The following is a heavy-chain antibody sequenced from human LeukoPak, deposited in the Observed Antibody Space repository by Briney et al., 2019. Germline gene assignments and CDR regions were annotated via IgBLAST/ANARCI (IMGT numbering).Heavy chain of an antibody. CDR2: VSRSGSTK. Sequence: GGSLRLSCRASGFNFRSYDMNWVRQAPGKGLEWVSSVSRSGSTKYYADSVKGRFTISRDNAKNSLFLQMNSLRAEDTAVYYCARVLRYCSGGNCYSGGLGYMDVWGKGTTVTISS. CDR1: GFNFRSYD. D-gene: IGHD2-15*01. V-gene: IGHV3-48*03. CDR3: ARVLRYCSGGNCYSGGLGYMDV. J-gene: IGHJ6*03.